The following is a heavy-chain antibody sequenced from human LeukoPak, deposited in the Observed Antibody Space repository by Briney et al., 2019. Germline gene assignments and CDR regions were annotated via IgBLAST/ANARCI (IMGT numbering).Heavy chain of an antibody. CDR1: GGTFSSYA. V-gene: IGHV1-69*06. J-gene: IGHJ5*02. D-gene: IGHD3-22*01. CDR3: ARKVPNDSSGYYYRGQFDP. Sequence: GSSVKVSCKASGGTFSSYAISWVRQAPGQGLEWMGGIIPIFGTANYAQKFQGRVTITADKSTSTAYMELSSLRSEDTAVYYCARKVPNDSSGYYYRGQFDPWGKGTLVTVSS. CDR2: IIPIFGTA.